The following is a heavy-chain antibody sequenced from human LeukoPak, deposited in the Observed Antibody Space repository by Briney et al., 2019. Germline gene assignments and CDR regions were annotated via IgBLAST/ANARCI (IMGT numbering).Heavy chain of an antibody. Sequence: PGGSLRLSCAASGFTFSSYAMHWVRQAPGKGLEWVAVISYDGSNKYYADSVKGRFTISRDNSKNTLYLQMNSLRAEDTAVYYCARDPGIGSYFDYWGQGTLVTVSS. J-gene: IGHJ4*02. CDR1: GFTFSSYA. D-gene: IGHD1-26*01. CDR3: ARDPGIGSYFDY. V-gene: IGHV3-30-3*01. CDR2: ISYDGSNK.